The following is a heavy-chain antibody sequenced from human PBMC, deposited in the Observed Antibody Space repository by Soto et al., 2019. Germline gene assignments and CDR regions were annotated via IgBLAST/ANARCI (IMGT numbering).Heavy chain of an antibody. V-gene: IGHV3-30*02. CDR2: IWNDGSNK. CDR3: ATPGHYYYYYGMDV. J-gene: IGHJ6*02. Sequence: PGGSLRLSCGASGFTFSSYGMHWVRQAPGKGLQWVGLIWNDGSNKYYADSVKGRFTISRDNSKNTLYLQMNSLRAEDTAVYYCATPGHYYYYYGMDVWGQGTTVTVSS. CDR1: GFTFSSYG.